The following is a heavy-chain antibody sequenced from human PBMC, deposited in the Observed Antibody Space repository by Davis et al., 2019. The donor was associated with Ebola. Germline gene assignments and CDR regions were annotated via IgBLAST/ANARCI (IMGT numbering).Heavy chain of an antibody. J-gene: IGHJ4*02. Sequence: AASVKVSCKASGGTFSSYAISWVRQAPGQGLEWMGGIIPIFGTANYAQKFQGRVTITADESTTTAYMELSSLTSEDTAVYYCARWDTGYYDISGFYPFDYWGQGTLVTVSS. D-gene: IGHD3-22*01. V-gene: IGHV1-69*13. CDR3: ARWDTGYYDISGFYPFDY. CDR1: GGTFSSYA. CDR2: IIPIFGTA.